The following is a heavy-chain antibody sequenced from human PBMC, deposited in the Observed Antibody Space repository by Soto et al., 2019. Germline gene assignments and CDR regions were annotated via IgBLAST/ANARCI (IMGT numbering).Heavy chain of an antibody. J-gene: IGHJ6*03. D-gene: IGHD3-3*01. Sequence: SETLSLTCTVSGGSISSYYWSWIRQPPGKGLEWIGEINHSGSTNYNPSLKSRVTISVDTSKSQFSLKLSSVTAADTAEYYCTREGVGDFGGGYYRYYYTGVWGKGTTVTVS. CDR3: TREGVGDFGGGYYRYYYTGV. CDR1: GGSISSYY. CDR2: INHSGST. V-gene: IGHV4-34*01.